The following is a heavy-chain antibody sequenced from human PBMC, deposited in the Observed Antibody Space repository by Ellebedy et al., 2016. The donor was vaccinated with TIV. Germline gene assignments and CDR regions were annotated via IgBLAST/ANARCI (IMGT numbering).Heavy chain of an antibody. CDR3: AREMGNEYGMFYFDS. D-gene: IGHD4/OR15-4a*01. Sequence: AASVKVSCKASGCTFSSYAVSWVRQAPGEGLEWMGRILPIIGSVNYAQKFHDTDGRVTITADKSTGPAYVELSSLRFEDTALYYCAREMGNEYGMFYFDSWGQGTLVSVSS. V-gene: IGHV1-69*04. J-gene: IGHJ4*02. CDR2: ILPIIGSV. CDR1: GCTFSSYA.